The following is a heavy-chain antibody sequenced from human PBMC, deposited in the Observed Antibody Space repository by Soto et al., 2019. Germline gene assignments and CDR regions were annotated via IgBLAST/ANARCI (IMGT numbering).Heavy chain of an antibody. Sequence: ASVNFSCKASGYTFTSYYMHWVLQAPVQGLEWMGIINPSGGSTSYAQKFQGRVTMTRDTSTSTVYMELSSLRSEDTAVYYCARYAGAYYDFWSGYSNYFDSWGQGTLVTVS. CDR3: ARYAGAYYDFWSGYSNYFDS. CDR1: GYTFTSYY. V-gene: IGHV1-46*01. J-gene: IGHJ4*02. CDR2: INPSGGST. D-gene: IGHD3-3*01.